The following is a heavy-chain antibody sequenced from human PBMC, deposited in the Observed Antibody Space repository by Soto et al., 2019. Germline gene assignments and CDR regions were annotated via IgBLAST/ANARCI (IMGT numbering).Heavy chain of an antibody. Sequence: PGGSLRLSCAASGFTFSSYGMHWVREAPGKGLEWVAVISYDGSSKDYADSVKGRFTISRDTSKNTVYLQMNSLRAEDTAVYYCARDCYSNYALSYHYYYGMDVWGQGTTVTVSS. CDR3: ARDCYSNYALSYHYYYGMDV. D-gene: IGHD4-4*01. CDR2: ISYDGSSK. J-gene: IGHJ6*02. CDR1: GFTFSSYG. V-gene: IGHV3-30-3*01.